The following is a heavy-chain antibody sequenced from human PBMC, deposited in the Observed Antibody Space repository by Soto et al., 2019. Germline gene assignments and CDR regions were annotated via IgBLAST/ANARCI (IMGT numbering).Heavy chain of an antibody. CDR1: GGSISSGGYY. J-gene: IGHJ5*02. CDR3: ARAGYENWFDP. V-gene: IGHV4-31*11. CDR2: IYYSGST. Sequence: PSDTLSLTCAVSGGSISSGGYYWSWIRQHPGKGLEWIGYIYYSGSTYYNPSLKSRVTISVDTSKNQFSLKLSSVTAADTAVYYWARAGYENWFDPWGQGTLVTVSS. D-gene: IGHD2-2*01.